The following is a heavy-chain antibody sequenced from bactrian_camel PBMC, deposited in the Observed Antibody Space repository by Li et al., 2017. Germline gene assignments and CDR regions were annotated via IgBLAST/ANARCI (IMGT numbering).Heavy chain of an antibody. CDR1: QVPYSRIC. J-gene: IGHJ6*01. CDR2: ISTGSAGPT. V-gene: IGHV3S42*01. D-gene: IGHD3*01. Sequence: DVQLVESGGGLVQAGGSLTLSCAASQVPYSRICMGWFRQVPGQAREGVAAISTGSAGPTTYADSVMGRFTISKDFAKNTLYLQMNSLKHEDTAMYYCVAKLPFECYVDSSGTDFDNWGQGTQVTVS. CDR3: VAKLPFECYVDSSGTDFDN.